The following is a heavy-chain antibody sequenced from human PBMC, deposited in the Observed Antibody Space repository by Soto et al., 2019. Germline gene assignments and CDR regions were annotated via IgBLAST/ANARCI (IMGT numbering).Heavy chain of an antibody. V-gene: IGHV3-23*01. CDR1: GFTFSSYV. J-gene: IGHJ6*03. CDR3: AKEYTSAFAAHYMDV. CDR2: ISGSGGST. Sequence: EVQLLESGGGLVQPGGSLRLSCTASGFTFSSYVMSWVRQAPGKGLEWVSGISGSGGSTYYADSVKGRFTISRDNSKNTLYLLMNRLRAEDTAVYYCAKEYTSAFAAHYMDVWGKGTTVTVSS. D-gene: IGHD2-15*01.